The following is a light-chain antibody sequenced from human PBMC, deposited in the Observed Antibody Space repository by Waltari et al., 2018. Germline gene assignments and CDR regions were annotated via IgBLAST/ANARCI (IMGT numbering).Light chain of an antibody. CDR3: QTGGFGIWV. CDR2: VNSDGSH. J-gene: IGLJ3*02. CDR1: SGHSSYA. Sequence: QLMLTQSPSASASLGASVKLTCTLSSGHSSYAIAWLQQQPEQGPRYLMKVNSDGSHIKGDGIPDRFSGSSSGAGRYLTISSLQSEDEADYYCQTGGFGIWVFGGGTKLTVL. V-gene: IGLV4-69*01.